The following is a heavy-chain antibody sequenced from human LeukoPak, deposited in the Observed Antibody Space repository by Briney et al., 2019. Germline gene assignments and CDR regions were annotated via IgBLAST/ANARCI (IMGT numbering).Heavy chain of an antibody. D-gene: IGHD3-3*01. CDR2: ISYGGSNK. CDR3: AKPEWLKYYFDY. CDR1: GFTFSSYG. V-gene: IGHV3-30*18. J-gene: IGHJ4*02. Sequence: PGRSLRLSCAASGFTFSSYGMHWVRQAPGKGLEWVAVISYGGSNKYYADSVKGRFTISRDNSKNTLYLQMNSLRAEDTAVYYCAKPEWLKYYFDYWGQGTLVTVSS.